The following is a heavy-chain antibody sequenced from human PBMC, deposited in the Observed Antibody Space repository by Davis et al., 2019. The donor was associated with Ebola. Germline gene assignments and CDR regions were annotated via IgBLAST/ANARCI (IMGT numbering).Heavy chain of an antibody. CDR1: GFTLISYA. CDR3: ARVSSSGWHFYYFGTDV. Sequence: GESLKISCAASGFTLISYAMSWVRQAPGKGLEWVANIYRDGSEKYYVDSVKGRFTVSRDNTKNSLYLQMNSLRAEDTAVYFCARVSSSGWHFYYFGTDVWGKGTTVTVSS. D-gene: IGHD6-25*01. J-gene: IGHJ6*04. CDR2: IYRDGSEK. V-gene: IGHV3-7*03.